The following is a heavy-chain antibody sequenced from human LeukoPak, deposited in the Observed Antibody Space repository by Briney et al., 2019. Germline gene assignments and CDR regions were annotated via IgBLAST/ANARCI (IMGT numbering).Heavy chain of an antibody. CDR2: IYPGDSDT. Sequence: GESLKISCKGSGYSFTSYWIGWVRQMTGKGLEWMGIIYPGDSDTRYSPSFQGQVTISADKSISTAYLQWSSLKASDTAMYYCARLTYYYDSSGLPGSYYSDYWGQGTLVTVSS. CDR1: GYSFTSYW. V-gene: IGHV5-51*01. J-gene: IGHJ4*02. D-gene: IGHD3-22*01. CDR3: ARLTYYYDSSGLPGSYYSDY.